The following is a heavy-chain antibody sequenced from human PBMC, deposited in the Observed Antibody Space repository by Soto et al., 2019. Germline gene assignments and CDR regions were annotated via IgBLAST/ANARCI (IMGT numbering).Heavy chain of an antibody. CDR1: EGTIINLSYR. CDR3: VRHGERIIRSIHWSES. V-gene: IGHV4-39*01. Sequence: THPHTNTVSEGTIINLSYRRGINHQPPGKGLEWIGSMYYSGTTYYNPSLKSRVTISVDTSKNQFSLKLSCVTAADKAVYFCVRHGERIIRSIHWSESWVKGTLVTVS. CDR2: MYYSGTT. J-gene: IGHJ1*01. D-gene: IGHD2-15*01.